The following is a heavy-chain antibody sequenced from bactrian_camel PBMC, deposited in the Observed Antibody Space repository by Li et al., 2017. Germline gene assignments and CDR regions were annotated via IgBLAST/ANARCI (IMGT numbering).Heavy chain of an antibody. J-gene: IGHJ4*01. D-gene: IGHD2*01. CDR2: INRGGDIT. Sequence: VQLVESGGGLVQPGGSLRLSCAGSGFTFSSSSSNWVRQAPGKGLEWVSGINRGGDITYYTDSVKGRFAISRDNAKNTLYLQLNSLKTEDTATYWCTKGAPYDSDGYVDWGQGTQVTVS. CDR1: GFTFSSSS. CDR3: TKGAPYDSDGYVD. V-gene: IGHV3S31*01.